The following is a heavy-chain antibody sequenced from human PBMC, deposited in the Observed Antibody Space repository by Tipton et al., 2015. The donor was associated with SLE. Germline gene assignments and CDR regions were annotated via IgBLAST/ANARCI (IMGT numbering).Heavy chain of an antibody. Sequence: TLSLTCTVSGGSISSYYWSWIRQPPGKGLEWIGYIYYSGSTNYNPSLKSRVTISVDTSKNQFSLKLSSVTAADTAVYDCARDYYGSGFDAFDLWGQGTMVTVSS. CDR2: IYYSGST. V-gene: IGHV4-59*01. CDR1: GGSISSYY. J-gene: IGHJ3*01. CDR3: ARDYYGSGFDAFDL. D-gene: IGHD3-10*01.